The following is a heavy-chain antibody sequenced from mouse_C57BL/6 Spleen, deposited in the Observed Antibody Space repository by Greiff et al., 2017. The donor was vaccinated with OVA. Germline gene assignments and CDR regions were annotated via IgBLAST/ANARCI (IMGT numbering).Heavy chain of an antibody. CDR2: ISDGGSYT. D-gene: IGHD2-1*01. Sequence: EVKLEESGGGLVKPGGSLKLSCAASGFTFSSYAMSWVRQTPEKRLEWVATISDGGSYTYYPDNVKGRFTISRDNAKNNLYLQMSHLKSEDTAMYYCADLYYGNYVFAYWGQGTLVTVSA. CDR1: GFTFSSYA. CDR3: ADLYYGNYVFAY. V-gene: IGHV5-4*03. J-gene: IGHJ3*01.